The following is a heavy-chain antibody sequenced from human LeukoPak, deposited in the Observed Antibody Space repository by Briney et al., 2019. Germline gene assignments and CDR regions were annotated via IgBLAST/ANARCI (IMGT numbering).Heavy chain of an antibody. CDR2: IFSGGGT. Sequence: GGSLRLSCAVSGFTVSSNYMSWVRLAPGKGLEWVSVIFSGGGTYYADSVKGRFTISGDIATNSVYLQMNSLRAEDTALYYCVRDGNRGYDMDVWGQGTAVTVSS. CDR1: GFTVSSNY. V-gene: IGHV3-53*01. CDR3: VRDGNRGYDMDV. D-gene: IGHD3-10*01. J-gene: IGHJ6*02.